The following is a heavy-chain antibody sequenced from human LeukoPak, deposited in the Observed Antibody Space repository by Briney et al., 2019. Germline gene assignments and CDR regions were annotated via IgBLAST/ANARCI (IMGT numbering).Heavy chain of an antibody. Sequence: SETLSLTCAVSGGSISSGGYSWSWIRQPPGKGLEWIGYIYHSASTYYNPSLKSRVTISVDRPKNQFSLKLSSVTAADTAVYYCARVVPTWLGEATVYFDYWGQGTLVTVSS. D-gene: IGHD3-10*01. V-gene: IGHV4-30-2*01. CDR3: ARVVPTWLGEATVYFDY. CDR1: GGSISSGGYS. CDR2: IYHSAST. J-gene: IGHJ4*02.